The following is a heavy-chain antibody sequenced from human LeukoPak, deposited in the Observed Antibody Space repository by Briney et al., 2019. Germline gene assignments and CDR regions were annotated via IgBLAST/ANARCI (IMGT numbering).Heavy chain of an antibody. CDR2: IYSGGST. Sequence: GGSLRLSCAASGFTFSSNYMSWVRQAPGKGLEWVSVIYSGGSTYYADSVKGRFTISRDNSKNTLYLQMNSLRAEDTAVYYCARDKSLDDAFDIWGQGTMVTVSS. D-gene: IGHD3-3*01. CDR1: GFTFSSNY. CDR3: ARDKSLDDAFDI. V-gene: IGHV3-66*02. J-gene: IGHJ3*02.